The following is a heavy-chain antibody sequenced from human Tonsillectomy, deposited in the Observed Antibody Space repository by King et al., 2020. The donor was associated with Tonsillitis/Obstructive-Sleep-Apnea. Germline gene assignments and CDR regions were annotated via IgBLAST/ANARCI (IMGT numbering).Heavy chain of an antibody. CDR1: GGSISSYY. J-gene: IGHJ4*02. CDR2: IYYSGST. Sequence: VPLQESGPGLVKPSETLSLTCTVSGGSISSYYWSWIRQPPGKGLEWIGYIYYSGSTNYNPSLKSRVTISVDTSKNQFSLKLSSVTAADTAVYYCARVDDILTGYVDYWGQGTLVTVSS. V-gene: IGHV4-59*01. D-gene: IGHD3-9*01. CDR3: ARVDDILTGYVDY.